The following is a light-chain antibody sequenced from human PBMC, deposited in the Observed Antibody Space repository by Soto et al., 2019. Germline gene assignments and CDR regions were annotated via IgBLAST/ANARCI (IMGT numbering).Light chain of an antibody. CDR2: EDN. CDR3: CSVAGTYVL. J-gene: IGLJ2*01. Sequence: QSALTQPASVSGSPGQSITISCTGTSSDVGSYNFVSWYQHHPGKAPKLIIYEDNNRPSGFSHRFSGSKSGNTASLTISGLQAEDEADYYCCSVAGTYVLFGGGTKLTVL. V-gene: IGLV2-23*01. CDR1: SSDVGSYNF.